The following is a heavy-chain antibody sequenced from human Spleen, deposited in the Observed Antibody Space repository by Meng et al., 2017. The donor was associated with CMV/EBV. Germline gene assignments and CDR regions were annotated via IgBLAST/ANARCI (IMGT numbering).Heavy chain of an antibody. V-gene: IGHV1-2*02. CDR3: ARSPDFSSGHFDF. J-gene: IGHJ4*02. CDR1: GYTFTGYY. D-gene: IGHD3-3*01. Sequence: ASVKVSCKASGYTFTGYYMHWLRQAPGQGFEWVGWINPHGGGASYAQSFQGRVTMTRDTSISTAYMELISLRFDDTDVYYCARSPDFSSGHFDFWGLGTLVTVSS. CDR2: INPHGGGA.